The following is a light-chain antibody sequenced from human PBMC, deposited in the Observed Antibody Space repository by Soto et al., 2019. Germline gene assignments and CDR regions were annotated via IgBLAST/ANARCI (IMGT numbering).Light chain of an antibody. CDR1: EVGAHRF. CDR3: STYTSASTS. Sequence: QSALTQPASVSGSPGQSITISCTGTEVGAHRFVSWYQQVPGTAPTLLIYEVIKRPSGISPRFSGSKAGNTASMTISGLHEDDAADYFCSTYTSASTSFGGGTKLTVL. CDR2: EVI. V-gene: IGLV2-14*01. J-gene: IGLJ2*01.